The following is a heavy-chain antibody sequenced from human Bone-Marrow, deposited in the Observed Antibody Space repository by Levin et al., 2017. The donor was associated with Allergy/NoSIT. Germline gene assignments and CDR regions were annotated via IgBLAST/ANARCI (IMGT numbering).Heavy chain of an antibody. V-gene: IGHV3-48*01. CDR3: ARGSYSSAWFEGS. CDR2: ISSSGGTM. J-gene: IGHJ5*02. D-gene: IGHD6-19*01. Sequence: PGGSLRLSCAASGFIFSNYNMNWVRQAPGKGLEWVSFISSSGGTMHYADSVKGRFTISRDNAKNSLFLQMSSLRAEDTAVYYCARGSYSSAWFEGSWCQGTLVTVSS. CDR1: GFIFSNYN.